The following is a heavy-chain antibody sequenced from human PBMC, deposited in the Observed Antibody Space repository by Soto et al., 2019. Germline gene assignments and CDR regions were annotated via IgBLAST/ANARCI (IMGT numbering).Heavy chain of an antibody. J-gene: IGHJ4*02. V-gene: IGHV3-21*01. Sequence: GGSLRLSCAASGFTFSSYSMNWVRQAPGKGLEWVSSISSSSSYIYYADSVKGRFTISRDNAKNSLYLQMNSLRAEDTAVYYCASHPRDSSGYSSYFDNWGQGALLT. CDR1: GFTFSSYS. CDR3: ASHPRDSSGYSSYFDN. D-gene: IGHD3-22*01. CDR2: ISSSSSYI.